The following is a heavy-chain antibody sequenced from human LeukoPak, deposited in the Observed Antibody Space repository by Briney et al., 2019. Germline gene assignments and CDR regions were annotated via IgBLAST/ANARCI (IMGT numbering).Heavy chain of an antibody. J-gene: IGHJ6*03. CDR3: ARGRSSMVRGYYYYYMDV. V-gene: IGHV3-53*01. D-gene: IGHD3-10*01. Sequence: GGSLRLSCAASGFTVSSNYMSWVRQAPGKGLEWVSIIYSGGSTFYADSVKGRFTISRDNSKNTLYLQMNSLRAEDTAVYYCARGRSSMVRGYYYYYMDVWGKGTTVTISS. CDR2: IYSGGST. CDR1: GFTVSSNY.